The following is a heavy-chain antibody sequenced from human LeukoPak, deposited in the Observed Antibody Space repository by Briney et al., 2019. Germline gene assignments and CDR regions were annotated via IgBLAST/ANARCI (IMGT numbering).Heavy chain of an antibody. CDR2: INYSGST. Sequence: PSETLSLTCTVSGGSISSYYWSWIRLPPGEALEWIGYINYSGSTYYNPSLKRRLTISVDTSKNQFSLELTSLTAADTAVYHCARTYYDILTGSTLIYFDSWGQGTLVIVSS. D-gene: IGHD3-9*01. V-gene: IGHV4-59*06. J-gene: IGHJ4*02. CDR1: GGSISSYY. CDR3: ARTYYDILTGSTLIYFDS.